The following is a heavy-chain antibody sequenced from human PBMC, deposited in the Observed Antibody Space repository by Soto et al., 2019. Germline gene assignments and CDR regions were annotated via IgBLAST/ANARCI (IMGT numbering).Heavy chain of an antibody. CDR2: ISGYNGNT. D-gene: IGHD2-2*01. V-gene: IGHV1-18*04. CDR3: ARVSGSCSSTSCSYYYYYYGMDF. CDR1: GYTFINYG. J-gene: IGHJ6*02. Sequence: QVQLVQSGAEVKKPGASVKVSCKASGYTFINYGISWVRQAPGQGLEWMGWISGYNGNTNYAQNLQGRVTMTTDTSTSTGYLELRSLRSDDTAVYYCARVSGSCSSTSCSYYYYYYGMDFWAKGPRSPSP.